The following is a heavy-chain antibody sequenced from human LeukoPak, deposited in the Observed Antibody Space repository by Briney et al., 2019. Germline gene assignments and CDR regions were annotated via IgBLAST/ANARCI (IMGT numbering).Heavy chain of an antibody. CDR2: IRSKAYGRTA. V-gene: IGHV3-49*04. J-gene: IGHJ4*02. CDR1: GFIFGDYS. CDR3: TRVGYSSIWFSVY. D-gene: IGHD6-13*01. Sequence: PGRSLRLSYTASGFIFGDYSMNWVREAPGRGLVGVGFIRSKAYGRTAEYAACVKGRFTISRDDSKSIDYLKRNSLRTEERAVYYCTRVGYSSIWFSVYWGQGTLVTVSS.